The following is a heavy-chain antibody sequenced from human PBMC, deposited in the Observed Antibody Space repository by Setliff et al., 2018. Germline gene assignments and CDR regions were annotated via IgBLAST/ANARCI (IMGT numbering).Heavy chain of an antibody. CDR1: GYTFTGYF. J-gene: IGHJ6*03. CDR3: AREGGLQGATSYYYFYNYINV. D-gene: IGHD1-26*01. CDR2: INPKSGVT. Sequence: ASVKVSCKTSGYTFTGYFIHWVRQAPRQGLEWLGWINPKSGVTSYAQSFQGRIAMTRDTSINTIYMELNSLTSDDAAVYFCAREGGLQGATSYYYFYNYINVWGKGTKVTVSS. V-gene: IGHV1-2*02.